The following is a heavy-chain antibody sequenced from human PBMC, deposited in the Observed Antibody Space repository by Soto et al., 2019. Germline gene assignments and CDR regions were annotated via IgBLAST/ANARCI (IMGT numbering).Heavy chain of an antibody. D-gene: IGHD3-3*01. CDR2: INHSGST. CDR3: ARAVYDFWSGAYYYYYYYMDV. V-gene: IGHV4-34*01. Sequence: SETLSLTCAVYGGSFSGYYWSWIRQPPGKGLEWIGEINHSGSTNYNPSLKSRVTISVDTSKNQFSLKLSSVTAADTAVYYCARAVYDFWSGAYYYYYYYMDVWGKGTTVTVSS. J-gene: IGHJ6*03. CDR1: GGSFSGYY.